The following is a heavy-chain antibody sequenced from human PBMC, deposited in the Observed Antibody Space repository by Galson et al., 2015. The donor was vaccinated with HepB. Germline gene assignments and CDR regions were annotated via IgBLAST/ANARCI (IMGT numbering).Heavy chain of an antibody. V-gene: IGHV1-18*04. CDR1: GYSFTDYY. CDR2: INPRDRGT. CDR3: ARDGGYCSSTSCQSLTDY. D-gene: IGHD2-2*01. J-gene: IGHJ4*02. Sequence: SVKVSCKASGYSFTDYYIMWVRQTPGQGLEWMGVINPRDRGTTYAQKLQGRVTMTTDTSTSTAYMELRSLRSDDTAVYYCARDGGYCSSTSCQSLTDYWGQGTLVTVSS.